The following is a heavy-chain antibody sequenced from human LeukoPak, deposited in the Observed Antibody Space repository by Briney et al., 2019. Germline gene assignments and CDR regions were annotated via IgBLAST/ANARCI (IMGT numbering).Heavy chain of an antibody. CDR1: GGSFSGYY. J-gene: IGHJ3*02. V-gene: IGHV4-34*01. CDR2: INHSGST. Sequence: SETLSLTCAVYGGSFSGYYWGWIRQPPGKGLEWIGEINHSGSTNYNPSLKSRVTISVDTSKNQFSLKLSSVTAADTAVYYCARATYYDSSGFAAFDIWGQGTMVTVSS. CDR3: ARATYYDSSGFAAFDI. D-gene: IGHD3-22*01.